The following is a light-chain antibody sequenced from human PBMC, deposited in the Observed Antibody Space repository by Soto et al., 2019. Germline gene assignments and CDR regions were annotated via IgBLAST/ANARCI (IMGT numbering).Light chain of an antibody. CDR2: AAS. CDR1: QSISTS. V-gene: IGKV1-39*01. CDR3: QQSYSIPQT. J-gene: IGKJ1*01. Sequence: DIQMTQSPSSLSASVGDRVTITCRASQSISTSLNWYQQKVGKAPKLLIYAASSLQSGVPSRFSGSGSGTDFTLTITTLQPEDFATYYCQQSYSIPQTFGQGTKV.